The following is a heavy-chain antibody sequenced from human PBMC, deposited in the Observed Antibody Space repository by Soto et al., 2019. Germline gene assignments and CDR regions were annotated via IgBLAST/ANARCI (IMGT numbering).Heavy chain of an antibody. D-gene: IGHD3-10*01. V-gene: IGHV3-53*01. CDR2: IYSGGSA. J-gene: IGHJ4*02. CDR3: ARDISTRRELDY. CDR1: GISISDNY. Sequence: EVQLVESGGGLVQPGGSLRLSCAVSGISISDNYVSWVRQAPEKGLEWVSVIYSGGSADYTHSVRGRFTISRDTSKNTVHLQMNSLRVEDTAVYYCARDISTRRELDYWGQGTLVTVSS.